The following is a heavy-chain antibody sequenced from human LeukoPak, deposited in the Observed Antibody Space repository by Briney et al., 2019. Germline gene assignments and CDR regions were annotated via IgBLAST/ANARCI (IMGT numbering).Heavy chain of an antibody. J-gene: IGHJ1*01. CDR3: ARGEVSDGYPEYFQH. CDR2: ISAYNGNT. V-gene: IGHV1-18*01. Sequence: ASVKVSCKASGYTFTSYGISWVRQAPGQGLEWMGWISAYNGNTNYAQKLQGRVTMTTDTSTSTAYMELRSLRSDDTAVYYCARGEVSDGYPEYFQHWGQGTLVTVSS. D-gene: IGHD5-18*01. CDR1: GYTFTSYG.